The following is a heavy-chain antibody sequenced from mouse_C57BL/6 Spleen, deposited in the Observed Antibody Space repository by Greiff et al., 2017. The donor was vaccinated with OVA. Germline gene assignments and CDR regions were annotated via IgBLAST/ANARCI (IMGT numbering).Heavy chain of an antibody. V-gene: IGHV1-64*01. Sequence: VKLQQPGAELVKPGASVKLSCKASGYTFTSYWMHWVKQRPGQGLEWIGMIHPNSGSTNYNEKFKSKATLTVDKSSSTAYMQLSSLTSEDSAVYYCASYYYGSDYAMDYWGQGTSVTVSS. CDR1: GYTFTSYW. CDR2: IHPNSGST. D-gene: IGHD1-1*01. J-gene: IGHJ4*01. CDR3: ASYYYGSDYAMDY.